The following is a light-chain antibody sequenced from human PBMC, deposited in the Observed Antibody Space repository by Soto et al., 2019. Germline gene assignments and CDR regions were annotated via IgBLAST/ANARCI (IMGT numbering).Light chain of an antibody. CDR2: GAP. V-gene: IGKV3D-15*01. Sequence: TVMTQSPATLSVSLGERVTLSCMASHSVSSNLAWYQQKPGQAPRFLIYGAPTRATGIPARFSGSGSGADFTLTISRLEPEDFAMYYCQQYGGSPWTFGQGTKV. J-gene: IGKJ1*01. CDR3: QQYGGSPWT. CDR1: HSVSSN.